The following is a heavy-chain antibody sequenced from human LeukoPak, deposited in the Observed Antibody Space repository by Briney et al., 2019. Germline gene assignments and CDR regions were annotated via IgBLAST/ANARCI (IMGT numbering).Heavy chain of an antibody. CDR3: ARVRDYNNLLDY. D-gene: IGHD4-11*01. CDR1: GGSFSGYY. Sequence: KPSETLSLTCAVYGGSFSGYYWSWIRQPPGKGLEWIGEINHSGSTNYNPSLKSRVTISVDTSKNQFSLKLSSVTAADTAVYYCARVRDYNNLLDYWGQGTLVTVSS. V-gene: IGHV4-34*01. CDR2: INHSGST. J-gene: IGHJ4*02.